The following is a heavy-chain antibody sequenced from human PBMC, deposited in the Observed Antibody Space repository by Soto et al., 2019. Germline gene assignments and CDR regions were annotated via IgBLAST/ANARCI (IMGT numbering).Heavy chain of an antibody. CDR2: IYYSGST. Sequence: PSETLSLTCTVSGGSISSGDYYWSWIRQPPGKGLEWIGYIYYSGSTYYNPSLKSRVTISVDTSKNQFSLKLSSVTAADTAVYYCARSAGIVVVRGPYYYGMDVWGQGTTVTSP. V-gene: IGHV4-30-4*01. J-gene: IGHJ6*02. CDR3: ARSAGIVVVRGPYYYGMDV. CDR1: GGSISSGDYY. D-gene: IGHD2-2*01.